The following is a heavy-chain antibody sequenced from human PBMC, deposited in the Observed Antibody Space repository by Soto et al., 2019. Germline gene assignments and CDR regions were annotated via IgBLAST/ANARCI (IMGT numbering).Heavy chain of an antibody. J-gene: IGHJ3*02. Sequence: SVKVSCKASGGTFSSYAISWVRQAPGQGLEWMGGIIPIFGTANYAQKFQGRVTITADESTSTAYMELSSLRSEDTAVYYCARVSPALAAFDIWGQGTMVTVSS. CDR2: IIPIFGTA. V-gene: IGHV1-69*13. D-gene: IGHD2-2*01. CDR1: GGTFSSYA. CDR3: ARVSPALAAFDI.